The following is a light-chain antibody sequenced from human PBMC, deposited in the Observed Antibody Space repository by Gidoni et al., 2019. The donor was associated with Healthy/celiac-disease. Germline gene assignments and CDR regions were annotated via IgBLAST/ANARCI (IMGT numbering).Light chain of an antibody. CDR1: QSLLHSNGYNY. CDR3: MQALQTXXT. J-gene: IGKJ2*01. V-gene: IGKV2-28*01. Sequence: DIVMTQSPLSLPVTPGEPASISCRSSQSLLHSNGYNYLDWYLQKPGQSPQLLIYLGSNRASGVPDRFSGSGXGTDFTLKISRVEAEDVGVYYCMQALQTXXTFGQGTKLEIK. CDR2: LGS.